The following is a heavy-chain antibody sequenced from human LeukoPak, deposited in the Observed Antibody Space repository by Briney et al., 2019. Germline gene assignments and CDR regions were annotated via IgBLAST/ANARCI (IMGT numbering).Heavy chain of an antibody. D-gene: IGHD3-22*01. J-gene: IGHJ4*02. CDR2: ISWNSGSI. V-gene: IGHV3-9*01. Sequence: GGSLRLSCAASGFTFDDYAMHWVRQAPGKGLEWVSGISWNSGSIGYADSVKGRFTISRDNAKNSLYLQMNSLRAEDTALYYCAKDSHYYDSSGYYPFDYWGQRTLVTVSS. CDR3: AKDSHYYDSSGYYPFDY. CDR1: GFTFDDYA.